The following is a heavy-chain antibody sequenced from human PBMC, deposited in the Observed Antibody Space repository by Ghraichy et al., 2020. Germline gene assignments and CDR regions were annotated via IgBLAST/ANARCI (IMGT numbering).Heavy chain of an antibody. CDR3: ARARTIHSPFDY. Sequence: ETLSLTCAVYGGSFSGYYWSWIRQPPGKGLEWIGEINHSGSTNYNPSLKSRVTISVDTSKNQFSLKLSSVTAADTAVYYCARARTIHSPFDYWGQGTLVTVSS. D-gene: IGHD1/OR15-1a*01. J-gene: IGHJ4*02. CDR2: INHSGST. V-gene: IGHV4-34*01. CDR1: GGSFSGYY.